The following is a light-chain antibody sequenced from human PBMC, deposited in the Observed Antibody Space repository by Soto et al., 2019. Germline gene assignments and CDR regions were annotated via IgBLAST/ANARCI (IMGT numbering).Light chain of an antibody. V-gene: IGLV2-14*01. CDR3: SSYTSSSFVV. Sequence: SVLTQPASLSGSPGQSITISCPGTSTDVGTYNYVSWYQQHPGKAPKLMIYEVSKRPSGVSNRFSGSKSGNTASLTISGLQAEDEANYYCSSYTSSSFVVFGGGTKVTVL. CDR1: STDVGTYNY. CDR2: EVS. J-gene: IGLJ2*01.